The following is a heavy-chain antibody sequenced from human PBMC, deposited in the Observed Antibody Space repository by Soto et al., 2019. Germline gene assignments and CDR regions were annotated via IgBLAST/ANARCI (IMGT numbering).Heavy chain of an antibody. CDR1: GFNVSAYT. CDR2: ISSDGNHK. Sequence: QVKLVESGGGVVQPGRSLRLSGAASGFNVSAYTMHWVRQAPGKGLEWVAVISSDGNHKYYTDSVKGRFIISRDTSTNTLYLQMNSLRAEDTAVYYCARWEQPLFDYWGQGTLVTVSS. J-gene: IGHJ4*02. V-gene: IGHV3-30-3*01. CDR3: ARWEQPLFDY. D-gene: IGHD1-26*01.